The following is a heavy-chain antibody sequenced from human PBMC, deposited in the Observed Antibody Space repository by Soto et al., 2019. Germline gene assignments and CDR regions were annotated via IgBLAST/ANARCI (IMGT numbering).Heavy chain of an antibody. Sequence: PSETLSLTCAVYGGSFSGHSWTWIRQSPGKGLEWIGDINHSGRVNYSPSLKSRVTISLDTSKNQFSLTLSAVTAADTAMYYCSTRAYDTNGYYRFDPRGKGTLVTVSS. CDR1: GGSFSGHS. V-gene: IGHV4-34*01. CDR3: STRAYDTNGYYRFDP. CDR2: INHSGRV. D-gene: IGHD3-22*01. J-gene: IGHJ5*01.